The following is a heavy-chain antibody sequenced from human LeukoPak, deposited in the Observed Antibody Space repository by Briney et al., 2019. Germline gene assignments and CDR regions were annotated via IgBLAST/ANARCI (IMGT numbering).Heavy chain of an antibody. Sequence: ASVKVSCKASGYIFTSYYMHWVRQAPGQGLEWMGIINPSGGSTGYAQKFQGRVTMTRDTSTSTVYMELSSLRSEDTAVYYCARDGSRPYSSGWFLYYYYGMDVWGQGTTVTVSS. CDR1: GYIFTSYY. CDR3: ARDGSRPYSSGWFLYYYYGMDV. V-gene: IGHV1-46*01. D-gene: IGHD6-19*01. J-gene: IGHJ6*02. CDR2: INPSGGST.